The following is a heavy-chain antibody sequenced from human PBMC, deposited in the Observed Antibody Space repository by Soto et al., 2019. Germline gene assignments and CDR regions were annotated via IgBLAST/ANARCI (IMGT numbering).Heavy chain of an antibody. Sequence: QVQLQESGPGLVKPSQTLSLTCTVSGGSISSGGHYWSWIRQHPGKALECIGHIYSSGSTHYNPYLKSRITILRDTSENQFSLKLTSASAADTALHYSARTSAEMATPFDRWGQGTLVTVSS. J-gene: IGHJ4*02. CDR2: IYSSGST. CDR1: GGSISSGGHY. V-gene: IGHV4-31*03. D-gene: IGHD2-15*01. CDR3: ARTSAEMATPFDR.